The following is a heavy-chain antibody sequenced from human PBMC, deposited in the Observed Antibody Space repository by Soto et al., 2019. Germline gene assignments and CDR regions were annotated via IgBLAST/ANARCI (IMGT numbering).Heavy chain of an antibody. CDR2: INHSGST. CDR1: GGSFSGYY. D-gene: IGHD6-19*01. J-gene: IGHJ4*02. Sequence: PSETLSLTCTVYGGSFSGYYWSWIRQPPGKGLEWIGEINHSGSTNYNPSLKSRVTISVDTSKNQFSLKLSSVTAADTAVYYCARHSSGWKFDYWGQGTLVNVSS. CDR3: ARHSSGWKFDY. V-gene: IGHV4-34*01.